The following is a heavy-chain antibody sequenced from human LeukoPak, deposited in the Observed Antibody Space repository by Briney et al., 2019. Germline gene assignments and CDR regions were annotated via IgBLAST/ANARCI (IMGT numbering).Heavy chain of an antibody. V-gene: IGHV3-9*01. J-gene: IGHJ3*02. CDR2: ISWNSGSI. D-gene: IGHD1-26*01. Sequence: PGGSLRLSCAASGFTFDDYAMHWVRHAPGKGLEWVSGISWNSGSIGYADSVKGRFTVSRDNAKNSLYLQMNSLRAEDTALYYCAKDMRELLFAFDIWGQGTMVTVSS. CDR3: AKDMRELLFAFDI. CDR1: GFTFDDYA.